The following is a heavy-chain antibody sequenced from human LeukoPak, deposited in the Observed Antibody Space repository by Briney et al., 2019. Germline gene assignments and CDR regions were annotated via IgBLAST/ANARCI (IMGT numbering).Heavy chain of an antibody. Sequence: GGSLRLSCAASGFTFSSYGMHWVRQAPGKGLEWVAFIRYDGSNKYYADSAKGRFTISRDNSKNTLYLQMKSLRAEDTAVYYCAKLEMATIRDYWGQGTLVTVSS. V-gene: IGHV3-30*02. D-gene: IGHD5-24*01. CDR1: GFTFSSYG. J-gene: IGHJ4*02. CDR3: AKLEMATIRDY. CDR2: IRYDGSNK.